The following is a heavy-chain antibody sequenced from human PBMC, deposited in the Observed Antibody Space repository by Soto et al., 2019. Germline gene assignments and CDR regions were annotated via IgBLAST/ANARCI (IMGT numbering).Heavy chain of an antibody. Sequence: PGGSLRLSCAASGFTVSSNYMSWVRQAPGKGLEWVSVIYSGGSTYYADSVKGRFTISRDNSKNTLYLQMNSLRAEDTAMYYCARDFSISPSCMRPVCYYYYGMDVWGQGTTVTVSS. D-gene: IGHD2-2*01. CDR1: GFTVSSNY. CDR2: IYSGGST. J-gene: IGHJ6*02. CDR3: ARDFSISPSCMRPVCYYYYGMDV. V-gene: IGHV3-66*01.